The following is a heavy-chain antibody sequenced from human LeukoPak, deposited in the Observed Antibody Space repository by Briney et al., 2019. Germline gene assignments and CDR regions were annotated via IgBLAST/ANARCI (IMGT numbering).Heavy chain of an antibody. D-gene: IGHD5-24*01. CDR2: IKSKTEGGTT. Sequence: GGSLRLSCAASGITFSNAWMSWVRQAPGKGLEWVGRIKSKTEGGTTDYAAPVKGRFTISRDNSKNTLYLQMNSLRAEDTAVYYCAIRDGYNLSGGYWGQGTLVTVSS. CDR1: GITFSNAW. V-gene: IGHV3-15*01. J-gene: IGHJ4*02. CDR3: AIRDGYNLSGGY.